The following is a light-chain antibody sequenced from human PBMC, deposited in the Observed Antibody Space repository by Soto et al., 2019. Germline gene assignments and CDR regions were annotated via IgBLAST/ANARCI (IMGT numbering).Light chain of an antibody. V-gene: IGKV3-11*01. CDR2: NAS. CDR1: QSVGSY. Sequence: EIVLTQSPATLSLSPGERATLSCRASQSVGSYLAWYRQKTGQAPRLLIYNASNRATGIPARVSGSGSGTDLTLTISSLEPEDSAVYYCQQRSNWPPEYTFGQGTKLEIK. CDR3: QQRSNWPPEYT. J-gene: IGKJ2*01.